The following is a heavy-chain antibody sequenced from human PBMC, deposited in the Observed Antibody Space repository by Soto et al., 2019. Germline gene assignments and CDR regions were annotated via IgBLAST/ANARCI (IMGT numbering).Heavy chain of an antibody. CDR3: ARLPDLYIIFDY. CDR1: GFSLSTNEVG. V-gene: IGHV2-5*02. J-gene: IGHJ4*02. Sequence: QITLKESGPTVVKPTQTLTLTCTFSGFSLSTNEVGVGWIRQPPGKALEWLGTIYWDDDTRYNPTLRNRLTITKDPPKDRVVLSVTAMDVTDPATYSCARLPDLYIIFDYWGQGPLVPVPS. CDR2: IYWDDDT. D-gene: IGHD3-10*01.